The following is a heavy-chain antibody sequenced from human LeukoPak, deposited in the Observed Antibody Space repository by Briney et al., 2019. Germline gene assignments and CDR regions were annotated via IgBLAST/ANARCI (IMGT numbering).Heavy chain of an antibody. D-gene: IGHD2-15*01. CDR3: ARDPERYCSGGSCTSFDY. CDR1: GFTFSSYW. V-gene: IGHV3-33*08. CDR2: IWYDGSNK. J-gene: IGHJ4*02. Sequence: QPGGSLRLSCAASGFTFSSYWMSWVRQAPGKGLEWVAVIWYDGSNKYYADSVKGRFTISRDNSKNTLYLQMNSLRAEDTAVYYCARDPERYCSGGSCTSFDYWGQGTLVTVSS.